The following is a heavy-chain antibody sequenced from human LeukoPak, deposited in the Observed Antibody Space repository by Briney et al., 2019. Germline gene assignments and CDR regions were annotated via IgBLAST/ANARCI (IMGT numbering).Heavy chain of an antibody. D-gene: IGHD2-15*01. J-gene: IGHJ2*01. CDR2: IYHNSGTT. CDR3: ASLRDFSGSTYYFFDL. Sequence: SETLSLTCAVYGGSFSGYYWSWIRQPPGKGLEWVGEIYHNSGTTTYNPSLKSRVTISTDKSRSQLSLELTSVTAADTAVYFCASLRDFSGSTYYFFDLWGRGTQVTVSS. CDR1: GGSFSGYY. V-gene: IGHV4-34*01.